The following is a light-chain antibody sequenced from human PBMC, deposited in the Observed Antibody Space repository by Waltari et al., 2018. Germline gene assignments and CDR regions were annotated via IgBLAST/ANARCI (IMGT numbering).Light chain of an antibody. CDR3: ASYTYSSNVV. CDR2: DVR. Sequence: QSALTQPASVSGSSGQSITIPCPGSSSYVGRYYYVSWSQQLPGKAPTRIIFDVRVRPSGVSNRCSGSKSGNTASLTISGLQAEDEADYYCASYTYSSNVVFGGGTKVTV. V-gene: IGLV2-14*03. CDR1: SSYVGRYYY. J-gene: IGLJ2*01.